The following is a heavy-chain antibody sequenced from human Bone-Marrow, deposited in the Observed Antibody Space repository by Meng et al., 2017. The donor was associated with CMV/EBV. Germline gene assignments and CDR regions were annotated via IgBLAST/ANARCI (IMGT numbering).Heavy chain of an antibody. CDR1: GFTFSSYW. Sequence: GESLKISCAASGFTFSSYWMSWVRQAPGKGLEWVAKIKQDGSEEYYVDSVKGRFTISRDNAKNSLYLQMNSLRVEDTAVYYCARDKRRIDYWGQGTLVTVSS. CDR3: ARDKRRIDY. J-gene: IGHJ4*02. V-gene: IGHV3-7*01. CDR2: IKQDGSEE.